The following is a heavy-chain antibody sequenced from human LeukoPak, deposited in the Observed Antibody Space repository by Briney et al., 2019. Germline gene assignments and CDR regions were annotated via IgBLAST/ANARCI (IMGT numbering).Heavy chain of an antibody. V-gene: IGHV4-61*01. J-gene: IGHJ3*02. D-gene: IGHD3-3*01. CDR3: ARYGDFWSGYSLTGDAFDI. CDR2: IYYSGST. CDR1: GVAFSSDSYY. Sequence: SETLSLTCTVSGVAFSSDSYYWSWIRQPPGKGLEWIGYIYYSGSTNYNPSLKSRVTISVDTSKNQFSLKLSSVTAADTAVYYCARYGDFWSGYSLTGDAFDIWGQGTMVTVSS.